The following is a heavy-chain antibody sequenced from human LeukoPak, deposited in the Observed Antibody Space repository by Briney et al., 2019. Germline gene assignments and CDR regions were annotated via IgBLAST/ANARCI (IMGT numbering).Heavy chain of an antibody. CDR3: ASAINVYGDYNSFDY. J-gene: IGHJ4*02. CDR2: TWPGHSDT. D-gene: IGHD4-17*01. Sequence: GESLKISCKGSGYSFPNYWVCWVRQMPGKGLEWMGITWPGHSDTRYSPSFQGQVTISADESVTTAYLQWSSLKASDTAVYYCASAINVYGDYNSFDYWGQGTLVTVSS. CDR1: GYSFPNYW. V-gene: IGHV5-51*01.